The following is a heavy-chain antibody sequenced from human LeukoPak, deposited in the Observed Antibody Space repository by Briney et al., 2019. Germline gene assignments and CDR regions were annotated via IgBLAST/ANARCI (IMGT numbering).Heavy chain of an antibody. D-gene: IGHD2-2*01. CDR1: GGTFSSYA. V-gene: IGHV1-69*05. J-gene: IGHJ4*02. CDR3: ARSQDIVVVPAAIASVYY. CDR2: IIPIFGTA. Sequence: SVKVSCKASGGTFSSYAISWVRQAPGQGLEWMGGIIPIFGTANYAQKFQGRVTITTDESTSTAYMELSSLRSEDTAVYYCARSQDIVVVPAAIASVYYWGQGTLVTVS.